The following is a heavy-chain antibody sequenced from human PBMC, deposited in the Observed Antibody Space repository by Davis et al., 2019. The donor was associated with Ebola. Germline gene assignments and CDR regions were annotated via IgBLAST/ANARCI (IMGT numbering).Heavy chain of an antibody. J-gene: IGHJ6*02. CDR3: ARDSWIYGMDV. Sequence: PGGSLRLSCAASGFTFSSYGMHWVRQAPGKGLEWVAVIWYDGSNKYYADSVKGRFTISRHNSKNTLYLQMNRLRAEETAVYYCARDSWIYGMDVWGQGTTVTVSS. CDR1: GFTFSSYG. V-gene: IGHV3-30*19. CDR2: IWYDGSNK. D-gene: IGHD5-12*01.